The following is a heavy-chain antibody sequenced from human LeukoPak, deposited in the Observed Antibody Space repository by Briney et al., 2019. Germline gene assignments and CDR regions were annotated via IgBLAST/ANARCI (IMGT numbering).Heavy chain of an antibody. CDR1: GFTFSSYS. CDR3: VSFYETY. CDR2: INSDGSWT. V-gene: IGHV3-74*01. Sequence: GGSLRLSCAASGFTFSSYSMNWVRQAPGKGLEWVSHINSDGSWTSYADSVKGRFTISKDNAKNTVYLQMNSLRAEDTAVYYCVSFYETYWGRGTLVTVSS. D-gene: IGHD2/OR15-2a*01. J-gene: IGHJ4*02.